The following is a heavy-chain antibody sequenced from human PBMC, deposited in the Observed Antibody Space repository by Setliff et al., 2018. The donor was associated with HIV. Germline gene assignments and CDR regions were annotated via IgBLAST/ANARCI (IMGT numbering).Heavy chain of an antibody. D-gene: IGHD3-22*01. V-gene: IGHV4-4*09. CDR1: GGSISSYY. J-gene: IGHJ4*02. Sequence: SETLSLTCTVSGGSISSYYWSWIRQPPGKGLEWIWYIYTSGSTNYNPSLKSRVTISVDTSKNQFSLKLSSVTAADTAVYYCARGLSFYDPGGFDYWGQGTLVTVSS. CDR2: IYTSGST. CDR3: ARGLSFYDPGGFDY.